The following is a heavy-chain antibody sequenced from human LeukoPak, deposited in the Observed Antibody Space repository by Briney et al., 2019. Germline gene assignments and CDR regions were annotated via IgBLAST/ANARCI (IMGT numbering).Heavy chain of an antibody. CDR2: INTDGSST. CDR3: ARDEPSPDSTDLDF. Sequence: GGSLRLSCAATGFTFSSYWTHWVRQAPGKGLVWVSRINTDGSSTSYADSVKGRFTISRDNAKNSLYLQMNSLRAEDTAVYYCARDEPSPDSTDLDFWGQGTLVTVSS. CDR1: GFTFSSYW. J-gene: IGHJ4*02. D-gene: IGHD2/OR15-2a*01. V-gene: IGHV3-74*01.